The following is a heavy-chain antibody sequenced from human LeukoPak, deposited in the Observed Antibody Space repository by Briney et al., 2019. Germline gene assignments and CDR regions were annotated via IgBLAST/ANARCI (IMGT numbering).Heavy chain of an antibody. CDR3: GKGQLLQVAATTDSSSYGRAV. CDR2: ISGSGGST. CDR1: GFTFSSYA. Sequence: PGGSLRLSCAASGFTFSSYAMSWVRQAPGKGLEWVSAISGSGGSTYYADSVKGRFTISRDNSKNTLYLQMNSLRAEDTAVYYGGKGQLLQVAATTDSSSYGRAVGGKGPTVPSSS. J-gene: IGHJ6*04. D-gene: IGHD2-15*01. V-gene: IGHV3-23*01.